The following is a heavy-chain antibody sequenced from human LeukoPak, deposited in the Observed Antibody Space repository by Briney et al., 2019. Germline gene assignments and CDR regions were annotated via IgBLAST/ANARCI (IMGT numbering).Heavy chain of an antibody. CDR2: IWYDGSNK. J-gene: IGHJ4*02. Sequence: GRSLRLSCAASGFTFSSYGMHWVRQAPGKGMEGVAVIWYDGSNKYYADSVKSRFTISRDNSKKTLYLQMNSLRAEDTAVYYCARDGVGATTYDYWGQGTLVTVSS. V-gene: IGHV3-33*01. CDR1: GFTFSSYG. D-gene: IGHD1-26*01. CDR3: ARDGVGATTYDY.